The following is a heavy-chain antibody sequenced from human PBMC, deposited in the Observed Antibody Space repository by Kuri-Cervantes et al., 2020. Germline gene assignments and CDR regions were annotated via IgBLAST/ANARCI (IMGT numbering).Heavy chain of an antibody. CDR2: INHSGYT. D-gene: IGHD3-22*01. J-gene: IGHJ6*03. V-gene: IGHV4-34*01. CDR1: GGSFSGYY. CDR3: ARGLSSYDSSGYPNTYYYYMDV. Sequence: SETLSLTCAVYGGSFSGYYWSWIRQPPGKGLEWIGEINHSGYTNYNPSLKSRVTITVDTSKNQFSLKLSSVTAADTAVYYCARGLSSYDSSGYPNTYYYYMDVWGKGTTVTVSS.